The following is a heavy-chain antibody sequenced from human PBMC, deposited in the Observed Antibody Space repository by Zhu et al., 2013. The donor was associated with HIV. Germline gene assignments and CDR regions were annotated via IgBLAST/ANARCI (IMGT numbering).Heavy chain of an antibody. CDR1: SYSFTSHG. D-gene: IGHD6-25*01. CDR2: ISVYNGHT. Sequence: QVQLVQSGVEVKKPGASLKVSCKASSYSFTSHGISWVRQAPGQGLEWMGWISVYNGHTNYAQKFQGRVTMTTDISTSTAYMELRSLRSDDTAVYYCAREGGIAAVSTGMDVWGQGTTVYRLL. CDR3: AREGGIAAVSTGMDV. V-gene: IGHV1-18*01. J-gene: IGHJ6*02.